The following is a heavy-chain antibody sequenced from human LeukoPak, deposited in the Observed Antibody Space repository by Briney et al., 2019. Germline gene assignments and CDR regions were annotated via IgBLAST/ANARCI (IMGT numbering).Heavy chain of an antibody. V-gene: IGHV3-23*01. J-gene: IGHJ6*02. CDR2: ISGSGGST. Sequence: GGSLRFSCAASGFTFSSDALSWVRQAPGKGLEWVSPISGSGGSTYYADSVKGRFTISRDNSKKTLYRQMNSLRAEDTAVYYCAIHSSSWFRDCMNVWGQGTTVTVSS. CDR1: GFTFSSDA. D-gene: IGHD6-13*01. CDR3: AIHSSSWFRDCMNV.